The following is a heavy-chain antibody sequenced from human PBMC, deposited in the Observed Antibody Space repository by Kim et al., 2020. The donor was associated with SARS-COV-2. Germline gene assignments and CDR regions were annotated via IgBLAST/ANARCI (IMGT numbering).Heavy chain of an antibody. Sequence: SETLSLTCAVYGGSFSGYYWSWIRQPPGKGLEWIGEINHSGSTNYNPSLKSRVTISVDTSKNQFSLKLSSVTAADTAVYYCARGYSKGYGYLDYWGQGTLVTVSS. V-gene: IGHV4-34*01. CDR3: ARGYSKGYGYLDY. CDR2: INHSGST. J-gene: IGHJ4*02. D-gene: IGHD5-18*01. CDR1: GGSFSGYY.